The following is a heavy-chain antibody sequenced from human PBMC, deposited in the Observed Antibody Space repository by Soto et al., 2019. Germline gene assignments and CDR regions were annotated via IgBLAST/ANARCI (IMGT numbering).Heavy chain of an antibody. V-gene: IGHV3-11*01. CDR1: GFTFSDYY. J-gene: IGHJ6*03. CDR2: ISSSGSVV. Sequence: QVQLVESGGGLVKPGGSLRLSCGASGFTFSDYYMSWIRQAPGKGLECVSYISSSGSVVHYADSVKGRFTISRDNAKNSLYLQMSCLRAEDAAVYYCARHSRYYYFYYVDVWGKGTTVTVSS. CDR3: ARHSRYYYFYYVDV.